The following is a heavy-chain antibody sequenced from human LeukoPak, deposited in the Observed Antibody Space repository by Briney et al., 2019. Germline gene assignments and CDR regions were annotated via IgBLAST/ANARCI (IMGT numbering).Heavy chain of an antibody. CDR2: ISRGGTR. Sequence: GGSLRLSCAASGFTVSSNYMTWVRQAPGKGLEWVSVISRGGTRSYADSVKGRFTISRDNSNNTLYLQMNSLRAEDTVVYYCASLNDYGSFFDYWGQGTLVTVSS. CDR3: ASLNDYGSFFDY. J-gene: IGHJ4*02. V-gene: IGHV3-66*01. CDR1: GFTVSSNY. D-gene: IGHD4-17*01.